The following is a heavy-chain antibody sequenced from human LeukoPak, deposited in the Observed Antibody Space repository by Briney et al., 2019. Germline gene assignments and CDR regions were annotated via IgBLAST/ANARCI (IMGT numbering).Heavy chain of an antibody. CDR1: GGTFSSYA. CDR2: IIPIFGTA. J-gene: IGHJ6*04. Sequence: GASVKVSCKASGGTFSSYAISWVRQAPGQGLEWMGGIIPIFGTANYAQKFQGRVTITADESTSTAYMELSSLRSEDTAVYYCARGITMVRGVSIGNYYYYGMDVWGKGTTVTVSS. CDR3: ARGITMVRGVSIGNYYYYGMDV. D-gene: IGHD3-10*01. V-gene: IGHV1-69*13.